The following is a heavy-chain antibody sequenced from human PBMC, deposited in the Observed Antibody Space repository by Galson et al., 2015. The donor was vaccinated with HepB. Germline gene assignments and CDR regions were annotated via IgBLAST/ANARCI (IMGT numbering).Heavy chain of an antibody. D-gene: IGHD2-15*01. J-gene: IGHJ4*01. CDR1: GFTFSSYA. Sequence: SLRLSCAATGFTFSSYAMNWVRQAPGKTLEWVSAISGAATTTYSADSVKGRFTISRDNSKNTLYLQMNSLRAEDTAVYYCAKSSRTDIVVRIADDWGQGTLVTVSS. CDR2: ISGAATTT. CDR3: AKSSRTDIVVRIADD. V-gene: IGHV3-23*01.